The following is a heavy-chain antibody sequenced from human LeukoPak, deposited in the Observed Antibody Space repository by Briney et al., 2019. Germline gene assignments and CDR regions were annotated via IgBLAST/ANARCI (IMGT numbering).Heavy chain of an antibody. CDR3: LRGRNWEQS. Sequence: GSLRLSCAASGFTFSSYAMSWVRQPPGKGLEWIGEINQSGVTHYNPSLKSRLTISGDTSKNQFSLKLTSVTAADTAVYFCLRGRNWEQSWGQGTLVTVSS. CDR1: GFTFSSYA. D-gene: IGHD1-26*01. V-gene: IGHV4-34*01. J-gene: IGHJ4*02. CDR2: INQSGVT.